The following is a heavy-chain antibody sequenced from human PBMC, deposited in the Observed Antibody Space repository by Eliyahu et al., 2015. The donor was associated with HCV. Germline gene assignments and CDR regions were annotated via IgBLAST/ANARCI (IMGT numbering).Heavy chain of an antibody. D-gene: IGHD3-9*01. Sequence: QVQLQESGPGLVKPSETLSLTCTVSGGSISSYYWSWIRQPPGKGLEWIGYIYYSGSTNYNPSLKSRVTISVDTSKNQFSLKLSSVTAADTAVYYCAALTGYSNYYYYGMDVWGQGTTVTVSS. CDR2: IYYSGST. CDR3: AALTGYSNYYYYGMDV. V-gene: IGHV4-59*01. CDR1: GGSISSYY. J-gene: IGHJ6*02.